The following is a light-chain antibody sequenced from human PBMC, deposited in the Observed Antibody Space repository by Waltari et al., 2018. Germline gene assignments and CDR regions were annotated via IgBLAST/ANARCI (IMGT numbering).Light chain of an antibody. CDR2: DVS. Sequence: WYTQPPGKAPKLMIYDVSKRPSGVSNRFSGSKSGNTASLTISGLQAEDESDYYCSSYASTSTIIFGGGTKLTVL. CDR3: SSYASTSTII. V-gene: IGLV2-14*03. J-gene: IGLJ2*01.